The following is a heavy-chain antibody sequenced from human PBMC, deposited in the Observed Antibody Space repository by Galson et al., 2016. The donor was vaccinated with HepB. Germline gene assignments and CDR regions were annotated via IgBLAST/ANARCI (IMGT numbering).Heavy chain of an antibody. CDR1: GFTFSTYW. Sequence: SLRLSCAASGFTFSTYWMSWVRQAPGKRLEWVANIKPDGSEKYYVDSVKGRFTISRDTAKSSLYLQMNSLRAEDTAVYYCARRQMYTMSAFDYWGQGTLVTVSS. CDR2: IKPDGSEK. CDR3: ARRQMYTMSAFDY. V-gene: IGHV3-7*01. J-gene: IGHJ4*02. D-gene: IGHD5-24*01.